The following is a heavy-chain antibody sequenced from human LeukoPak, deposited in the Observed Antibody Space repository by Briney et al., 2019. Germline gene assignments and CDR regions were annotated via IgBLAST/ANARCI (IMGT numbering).Heavy chain of an antibody. D-gene: IGHD6-19*01. CDR1: GYTFTSYY. CDR3: ARDARIDHSSGLFPRDY. J-gene: IGHJ4*02. V-gene: IGHV1-46*01. CDR2: IDPSGGST. Sequence: ASVKVSCKASGYTFTSYYMHWVRQAPGQGLEWMGIIDPSGGSTSYAQKFQGRVTMTRDTSTSTVYMELSSLRSEDTAVYYCARDARIDHSSGLFPRDYWGQGTLVTVSS.